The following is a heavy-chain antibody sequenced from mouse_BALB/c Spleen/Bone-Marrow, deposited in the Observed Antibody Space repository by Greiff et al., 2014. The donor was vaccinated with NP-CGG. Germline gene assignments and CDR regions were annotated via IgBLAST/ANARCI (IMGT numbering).Heavy chain of an antibody. CDR3: VRYYGSSYYYAMDY. CDR1: GFTFNTYA. Sequence: EVQRVEPGGGLVQPKGSLKLSCAASGFTFNTYAMNWVRQAPGKGLEWVARIRSKSNNYATYYADSVKDRFTISRDDSQSMLYLQMNNLKTEDTAMYYCVRYYGSSYYYAMDYWSQGTSVTASS. CDR2: IRSKSNNYAT. J-gene: IGHJ4*01. D-gene: IGHD1-1*01. V-gene: IGHV10-1*02.